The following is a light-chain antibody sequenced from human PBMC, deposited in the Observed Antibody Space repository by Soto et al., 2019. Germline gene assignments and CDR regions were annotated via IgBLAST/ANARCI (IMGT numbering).Light chain of an antibody. CDR1: SSNIGSNT. CDR3: AAWDDSLNGQV. V-gene: IGLV1-44*01. CDR2: SSN. Sequence: QLVLTQPPSASGTPGQRVTISCSGSSSNIGSNTVSWYHQLPGTAPKLLIYSSNQRPSGVPDRFSASKSGTSASLAISGLQSEDEADYYCAAWDDSLNGQVFGGGTKLTVL. J-gene: IGLJ3*02.